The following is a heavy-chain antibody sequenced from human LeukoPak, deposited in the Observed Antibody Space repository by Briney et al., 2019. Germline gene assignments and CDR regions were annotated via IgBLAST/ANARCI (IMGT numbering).Heavy chain of an antibody. CDR1: GFTVSSNY. Sequence: PGGSLRLSCAASGFTVSSNYMSWVRQAPGKGLEWVSVIYSGGSTYYDDYVKGRFTISGDNSKNKLYLQMNSQRAEDTAVYYCARASPYGGNYFDYWGQGTLVTVCS. D-gene: IGHD4-23*01. CDR3: ARASPYGGNYFDY. V-gene: IGHV3-53*01. J-gene: IGHJ4*02. CDR2: IYSGGST.